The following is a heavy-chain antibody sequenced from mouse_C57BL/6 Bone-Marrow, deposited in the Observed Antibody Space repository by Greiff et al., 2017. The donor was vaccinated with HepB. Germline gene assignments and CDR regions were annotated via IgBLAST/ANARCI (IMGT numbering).Heavy chain of an antibody. CDR3: AREEVYYGYDEYYFDY. CDR1: GYTFTGYW. J-gene: IGHJ2*01. V-gene: IGHV1-9*01. Sequence: QVQLKQSGAELMKPGASVKLSCKATGYTFTGYWIEWVKQRPGHGLEWIGEILPGSGSTNYNEKFKGKATFTADTSSNTAYMQLSSLTTEDSAIYYCAREEVYYGYDEYYFDYWGQGTTLTVSS. D-gene: IGHD2-2*01. CDR2: ILPGSGST.